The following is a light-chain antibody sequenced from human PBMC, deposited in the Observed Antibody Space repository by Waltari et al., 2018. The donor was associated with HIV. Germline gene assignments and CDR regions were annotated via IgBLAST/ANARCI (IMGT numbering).Light chain of an antibody. CDR2: GNS. V-gene: IGLV1-40*01. Sequence: QSVLTQPPSVSAAPGPRVTIPCTGSRSTFWAPYAVHWYQQLPGTAPKVLIYGNSDRPSGVPDRFSGSKSATSASLVITGLQAEDEGTYYCQSYDSSLSGWVFGGGTKLTVL. CDR3: QSYDSSLSGWV. J-gene: IGLJ3*02. CDR1: RSTFWAPYA.